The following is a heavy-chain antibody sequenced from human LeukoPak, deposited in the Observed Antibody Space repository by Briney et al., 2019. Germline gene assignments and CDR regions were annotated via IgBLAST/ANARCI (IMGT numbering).Heavy chain of an antibody. D-gene: IGHD5-12*01. CDR2: ISSSSSYI. J-gene: IGHJ4*02. CDR3: ARVGHSGCNYFDY. V-gene: IGHV3-21*01. Sequence: GGSLRLSCAASGFTFSSYSMNWVRQAPGKGLEWVSSISSSSSYIYYADSVKGRFTISRDNAKNSLYLQMNSLRAEDTAVYYCARVGHSGCNYFDYWGQGTLVTVSS. CDR1: GFTFSSYS.